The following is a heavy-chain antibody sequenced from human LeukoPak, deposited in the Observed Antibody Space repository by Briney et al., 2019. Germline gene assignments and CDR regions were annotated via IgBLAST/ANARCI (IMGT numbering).Heavy chain of an antibody. J-gene: IGHJ4*02. CDR3: TTFLTM. Sequence: GGSLRLSCTVSGFTLSTAWMSWVSQAPGKGLEWVGRIKTKTDGGTADYAAPVKGRFIISRDDSKNTLYLQMNSLKTEDTAMYYYTTFLTMRGQATLVTVSS. D-gene: IGHD2-2*01. V-gene: IGHV3-15*01. CDR1: GFTLSTAW. CDR2: IKTKTDGGTA.